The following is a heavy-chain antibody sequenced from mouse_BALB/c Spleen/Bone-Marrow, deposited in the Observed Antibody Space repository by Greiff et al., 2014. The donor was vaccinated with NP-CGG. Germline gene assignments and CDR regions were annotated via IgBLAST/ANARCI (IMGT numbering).Heavy chain of an antibody. J-gene: IGHJ4*01. Sequence: ESGPGLVKPSQTVSLTCTVTGISITTGNYRWSWIRQFPGNKLEWIGYIYYSDTITYNPSLTSRTTITRDTSKNQFFLEMNSLTAEDTATYYCARDGGLRGYTMDYWGQGTSVTVSS. CDR1: GISITTGNYR. CDR2: IYYSDTI. CDR3: ARDGGLRGYTMDY. D-gene: IGHD2-4*01. V-gene: IGHV3-5*02.